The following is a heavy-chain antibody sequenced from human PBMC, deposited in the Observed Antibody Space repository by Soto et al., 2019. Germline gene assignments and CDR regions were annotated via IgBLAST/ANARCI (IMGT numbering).Heavy chain of an antibody. CDR2: VCYTGDT. V-gene: IGHV4-59*02. CDR3: ARGSDSKKVGY. J-gene: IGHJ4*02. D-gene: IGHD2-21*01. Sequence: QVQLQESGPGLVKPSETLSLTCTVSDGSVSSSHLSWIRQSPGKGLEWIGTVCYTGDTDYNPSLKSRLTISLDTSKTQFSLRLSSVTAADTDIYYCARGSDSKKVGYWGQGTLVTVSS. CDR1: DGSVSSSH.